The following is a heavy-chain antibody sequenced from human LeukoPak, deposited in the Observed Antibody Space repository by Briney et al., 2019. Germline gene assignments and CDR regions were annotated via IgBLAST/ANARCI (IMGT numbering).Heavy chain of an antibody. CDR2: ISSSGSTI. CDR3: ARDSPGGMDV. J-gene: IGHJ6*02. CDR1: GFTFSSYE. Sequence: GGYLRLSCAASGFTFSSYEMNWVRQAPGKGLEWVSYISSSGSTIYYADSVKGRFTISRDNAKNSLYLQMNSLRAEDTAVYYCARDSPGGMDVWGQGTTVTVSS. V-gene: IGHV3-48*03.